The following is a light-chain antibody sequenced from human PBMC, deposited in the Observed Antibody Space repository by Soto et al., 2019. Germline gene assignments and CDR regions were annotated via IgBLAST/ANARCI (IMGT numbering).Light chain of an antibody. CDR1: NLGSKS. CDR3: QVWDDDSDHHV. Sequence: SYEMTQPPSVSVAPGQTARITRGGDNLGSKSVHWYQQKPGQAPVLVVYDDSDRPSGIPERFSGSNSGNTATLTISRVGAEDEADYYCQVWDDDSDHHVFGTGTKVTVL. J-gene: IGLJ1*01. CDR2: DDS. V-gene: IGLV3-21*02.